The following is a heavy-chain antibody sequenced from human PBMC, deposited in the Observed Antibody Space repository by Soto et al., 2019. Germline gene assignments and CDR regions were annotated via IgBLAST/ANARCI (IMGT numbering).Heavy chain of an antibody. CDR2: IYHSGST. CDR1: GGSISSGGYS. V-gene: IGHV4-30-2*01. J-gene: IGHJ4*02. D-gene: IGHD5-12*01. CDR3: AAGGGLPRYY. Sequence: QLQLQESGSGLVKPSQTLSLTCAVSGGSISSGGYSWSWIRQPPGKGLEWIGYIYHSGSTYYNPSRKSRVTISVDRSKKQLSLKLSSVAAADTAVYYCAAGGGLPRYYWCQGTLVTVSS.